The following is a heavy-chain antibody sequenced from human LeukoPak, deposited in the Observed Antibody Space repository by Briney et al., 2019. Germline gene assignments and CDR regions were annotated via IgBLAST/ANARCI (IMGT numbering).Heavy chain of an antibody. CDR1: GGSISSYY. CDR3: ARDRGHYYGMDV. Sequence: SETLSLTCTVSGGSISSYYWSWMRQPPGKGLGGSGYIYYSGSTEYNPSLKSRITMSVDTSKNQFSLKLSSVTAADTAVYYCARDRGHYYGMDVWGQGTTVTVSS. D-gene: IGHD5-12*01. V-gene: IGHV4-59*01. J-gene: IGHJ6*02. CDR2: IYYSGST.